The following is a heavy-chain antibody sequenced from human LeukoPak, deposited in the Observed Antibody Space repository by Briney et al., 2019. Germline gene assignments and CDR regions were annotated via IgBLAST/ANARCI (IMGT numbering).Heavy chain of an antibody. CDR2: IYYSGST. Sequence: SETLSLTCAVSGGSVSSYYWSWIRQPPGKGLEWIGYIYYSGSTNYNPSLKSRVTISVDTSKNQFSLKLSSVTAADTAVYYCARDKGGTTPLGYWGQGTLVTVSS. CDR1: GGSVSSYY. V-gene: IGHV4-59*02. CDR3: ARDKGGTTPLGY. D-gene: IGHD1-26*01. J-gene: IGHJ4*02.